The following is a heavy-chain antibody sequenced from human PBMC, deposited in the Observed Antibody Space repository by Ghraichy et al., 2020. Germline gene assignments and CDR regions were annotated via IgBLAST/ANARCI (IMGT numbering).Heavy chain of an antibody. J-gene: IGHJ4*02. D-gene: IGHD6-6*01. CDR3: AREQRAFSSSSAFDC. Sequence: SQTLSLTCAISGDSVSSYSADWNWIRQSPSRGLEWLGRTYYRSKWYSDYAVSVKSRITINPDTSKNQFSLQLNSVTPEDTAVYYCAREQRAFSSSSAFDCWGQGTLVTVSS. CDR1: GDSVSSYSAD. V-gene: IGHV6-1*01. CDR2: TYYRSKWYS.